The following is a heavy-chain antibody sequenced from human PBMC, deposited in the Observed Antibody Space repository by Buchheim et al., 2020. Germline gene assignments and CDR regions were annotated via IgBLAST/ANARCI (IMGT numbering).Heavy chain of an antibody. D-gene: IGHD3-22*01. V-gene: IGHV1-2*06. Sequence: QVVLEQSGAEMRKPGASVKVSCKASGYTLIGYYIDWVRQAPGQGPEWMGRYNPKTGDTNSAQKFQDRVTLTGDTSISTVYLELSRLGTDDSAVYYCARASPYDFDSSGFYVNDYWGQGTL. J-gene: IGHJ4*02. CDR1: GYTLIGYY. CDR3: ARASPYDFDSSGFYVNDY. CDR2: YNPKTGDT.